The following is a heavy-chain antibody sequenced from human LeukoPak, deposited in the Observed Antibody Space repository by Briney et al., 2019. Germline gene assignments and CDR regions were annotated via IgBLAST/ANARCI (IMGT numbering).Heavy chain of an antibody. CDR2: INHSGST. J-gene: IGHJ6*02. V-gene: IGHV4-34*01. Sequence: SETLSLTCAVYGGSFSGYYWSWIRQPPGKGLEWIGEINHSGSTNYNPSLKSRVTMSVDTSKNQFSLKLSSVTAADTAVYYCARQDSSPSYGMDVWGQGTTVTVSS. CDR1: GGSFSGYY. D-gene: IGHD6-19*01. CDR3: ARQDSSPSYGMDV.